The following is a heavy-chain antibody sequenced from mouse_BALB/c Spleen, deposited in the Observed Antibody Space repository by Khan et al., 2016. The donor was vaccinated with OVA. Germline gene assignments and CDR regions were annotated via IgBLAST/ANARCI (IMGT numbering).Heavy chain of an antibody. D-gene: IGHD2-4*01. CDR1: GFSLTGYG. CDR3: ARGIYYDYAYYYAMDY. CDR2: IWGDGST. J-gene: IGHJ4*01. V-gene: IGHV2-6-7*01. Sequence: QVQLKQSGPGLVAPSQSLSITCTVSGFSLTGYGVNWVRQPPGKGLEWLGMIWGDGSTDYNSALKSRLSISKDNSKSQVFLKMISLQTDDTARYYCARGIYYDYAYYYAMDYWGQGTSVTVSS.